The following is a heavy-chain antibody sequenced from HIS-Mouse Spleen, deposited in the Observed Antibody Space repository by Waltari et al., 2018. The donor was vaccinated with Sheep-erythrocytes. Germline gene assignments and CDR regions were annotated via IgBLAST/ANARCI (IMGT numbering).Heavy chain of an antibody. CDR3: ARGGELLLGSHACDI. J-gene: IGHJ3*02. V-gene: IGHV3-13*01. D-gene: IGHD1-26*01. CDR2: IGTAGDT. CDR1: GFTFSSYD. Sequence: EVQLVESGGGLVQPGGSLRLSCAASGFTFSSYDMHWVRQATGKGLEWVSAIGTAGDTYHPGSVKGRFTISREKAKNSLYLQMNSRRAGDTAVYYCARGGELLLGSHACDIWGQGTMVTVSS.